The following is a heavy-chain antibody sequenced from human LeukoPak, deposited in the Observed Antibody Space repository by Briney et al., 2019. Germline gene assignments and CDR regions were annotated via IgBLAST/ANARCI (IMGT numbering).Heavy chain of an antibody. D-gene: IGHD6-13*01. CDR3: ARDGFSSSWYGRALDY. V-gene: IGHV3-33*01. Sequence: AGGSLRLSCAASGFSSYGMHWVRQAPGKGLEWVAVIWYDESNKYYADSVKGRFTISRDNSRNTLCLQMNSLRAEDTAVYYCARDGFSSSWYGRALDYWGQGTLVAVSS. CDR2: IWYDESNK. CDR1: GFSSYG. J-gene: IGHJ4*02.